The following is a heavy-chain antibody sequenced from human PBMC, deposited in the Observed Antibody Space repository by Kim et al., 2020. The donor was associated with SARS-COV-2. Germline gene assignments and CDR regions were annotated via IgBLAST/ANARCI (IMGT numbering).Heavy chain of an antibody. D-gene: IGHD3-3*01. CDR3: ARPVLRFLEWPYYYGMDV. J-gene: IGHJ6*02. CDR2: ISSSSSYI. Sequence: GGSLRLSCAASGFTFSSYSMNWVRQAPGKGLEWVSSISSSSSYIYYADSVKGRFTISRDNAKNSLYLQMNSLRAEDTAVYYCARPVLRFLEWPYYYGMDVWGQGTTVTVSS. CDR1: GFTFSSYS. V-gene: IGHV3-21*01.